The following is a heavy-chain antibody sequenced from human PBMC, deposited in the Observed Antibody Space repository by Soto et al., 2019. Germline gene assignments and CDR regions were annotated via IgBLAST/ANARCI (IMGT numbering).Heavy chain of an antibody. CDR3: AHRDYGSGSVIDY. D-gene: IGHD3-10*01. V-gene: IGHV1-69*02. CDR1: GGTFSSYT. CDR2: IIPILGIA. J-gene: IGHJ4*02. Sequence: QVQLVQSGAEVKKPGSSVKVSCKASGGTFSSYTISWVRQAPGQGLEWMGRIIPILGIANYAQKFQGRVTITADKSTSTAYMELSSLRSEDTAVYYCAHRDYGSGSVIDYWGQGTLVTVSS.